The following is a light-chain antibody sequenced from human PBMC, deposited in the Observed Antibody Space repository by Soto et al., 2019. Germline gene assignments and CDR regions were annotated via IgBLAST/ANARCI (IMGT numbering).Light chain of an antibody. CDR1: GSNIGNNF. CDR3: GTWDTSLRSYV. J-gene: IGLJ1*01. CDR2: DNN. V-gene: IGLV1-51*01. Sequence: QSVLTQPPSVSAAPGQKVSISCSGTGSNIGNNFESWYQQLPGTAPKLLIYDNNKRPSGIPDRFSGSKSGTSATLDITGLQTGDEADYYCGTWDTSLRSYVFGTGTKVTVL.